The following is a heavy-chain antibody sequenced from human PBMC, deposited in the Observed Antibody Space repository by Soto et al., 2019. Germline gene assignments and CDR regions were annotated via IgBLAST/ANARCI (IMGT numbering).Heavy chain of an antibody. Sequence: GGSLRLSCAASGFTFSSYGMHWVRQAPGKGLEWVAVIWYDGSNKYYADSVKGRFTISRDNSKNTLYLQMNSLRAEDTAVYYCARELYDILTGYEEQFDYWGQGTLVTVSS. CDR2: IWYDGSNK. V-gene: IGHV3-33*01. CDR3: ARELYDILTGYEEQFDY. D-gene: IGHD3-9*01. J-gene: IGHJ4*02. CDR1: GFTFSSYG.